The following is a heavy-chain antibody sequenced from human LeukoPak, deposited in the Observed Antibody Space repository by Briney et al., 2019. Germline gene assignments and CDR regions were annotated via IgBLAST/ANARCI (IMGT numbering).Heavy chain of an antibody. CDR2: IWVDGTRK. D-gene: IGHD2-2*01. CDR3: VAVLVPAAFWHFDV. Sequence: GTSLRLSCATSGFPFSQHGYHWVRQAPGKGLEWTAVIWVDGTRKYYADSVEGRFTISRDNSKSTLYLQIDGLRPEDTAVYYCVAVLVPAAFWHFDVWGRGTQVTVSS. CDR1: GFPFSQHG. J-gene: IGHJ2*01. V-gene: IGHV3-33*01.